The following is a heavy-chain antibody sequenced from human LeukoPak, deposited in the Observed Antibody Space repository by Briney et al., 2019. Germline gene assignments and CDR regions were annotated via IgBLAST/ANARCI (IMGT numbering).Heavy chain of an antibody. CDR1: GFTFSGYG. CDR3: AKGAVTYYYDSSGSYPFDY. CDR2: IRYDGSNK. Sequence: GGSLRLSCAASGFTFSGYGMHWVRQAPGKWLEWVAFIRYDGSNKYYADSVKGRFTISRDNSKNTLYLQMNSLRAEDTAVYYCAKGAVTYYYDSSGSYPFDYWGQGTLVTVSS. J-gene: IGHJ4*02. V-gene: IGHV3-30*02. D-gene: IGHD3-22*01.